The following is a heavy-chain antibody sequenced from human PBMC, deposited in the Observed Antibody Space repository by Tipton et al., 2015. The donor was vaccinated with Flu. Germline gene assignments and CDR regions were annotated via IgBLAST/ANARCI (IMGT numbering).Heavy chain of an antibody. J-gene: IGHJ6*02. V-gene: IGHV4-59*01. CDR3: ARELNYGMDV. CDR1: GGSISSYY. CDR2: IYYSGST. Sequence: TLSLTCTVSGGSISSYYWSWIRQPPGKGLDWIGYIYYSGSTTYNPSLKSRVTISVDTSKNQFSLKLSSVTAADTAVYYCARELNYGMDVWGQGTTVTASS.